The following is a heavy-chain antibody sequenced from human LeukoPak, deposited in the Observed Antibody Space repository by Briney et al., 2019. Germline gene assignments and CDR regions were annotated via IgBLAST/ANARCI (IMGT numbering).Heavy chain of an antibody. CDR2: IYSGGST. CDR3: ARHSRSGSGGYENAFDI. Sequence: SETLSLTCTVSGGSISSSSYYWDWVRQSPGKGLEWIGNIYSGGSTYYTPSLKSRVTISVDTSKNQFSLKLSSVTAADTAIYFCARHSRSGSGGYENAFDIWGQGTMVTVSS. J-gene: IGHJ3*02. CDR1: GGSISSSSYY. D-gene: IGHD5-12*01. V-gene: IGHV4-39*01.